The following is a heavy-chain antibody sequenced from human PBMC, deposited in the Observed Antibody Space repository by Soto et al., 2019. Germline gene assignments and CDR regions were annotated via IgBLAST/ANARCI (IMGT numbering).Heavy chain of an antibody. CDR1: GYTFTSDG. V-gene: IGHV1-18*01. CDR3: ARLYDFWSGYYTEDYYYGMDV. CDR2: ISAYNGNT. D-gene: IGHD3-3*01. Sequence: VSVKVSCKASGYTFTSDGISWGRQAPGQGLEWMGWISAYNGNTNYAQKLQGRVTMTTDTSTSTAYMELRSLRSDDTAVYYCARLYDFWSGYYTEDYYYGMDVWGQGTTVTVSS. J-gene: IGHJ6*02.